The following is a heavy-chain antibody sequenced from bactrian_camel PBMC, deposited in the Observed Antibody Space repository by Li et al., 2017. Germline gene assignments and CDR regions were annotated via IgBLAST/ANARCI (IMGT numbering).Heavy chain of an antibody. CDR2: INSGGGST. CDR3: AADYSSGGVCISGLEESEYNY. J-gene: IGHJ4*01. V-gene: IGHV3S40*01. CDR1: GFTFSTYD. D-gene: IGHD4*01. Sequence: DVQLVESGGGLVEPGGSLRLSCEASGFTFSTYDMSWVRQAPGKGLEWVSAINSGGGSTYYADSVKGRFTISRDNAKNTLYLDMNPLKFKDTAMYYCAADYSSGGVCISGLEESEYNYWGQGTQVTVS.